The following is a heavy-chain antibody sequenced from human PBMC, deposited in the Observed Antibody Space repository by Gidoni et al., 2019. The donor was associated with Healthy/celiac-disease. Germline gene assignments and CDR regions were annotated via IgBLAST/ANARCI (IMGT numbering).Heavy chain of an antibody. V-gene: IGHV2-70*15. CDR1: GFSLSTSGTR. D-gene: IGHD5-12*01. Sequence: QVTLRESGPALLKPTQTLTLTCPFSGFSLSTSGTRVSWIRQPPGTALEWLARIDWDDDKYYSTSLKTRLTISKDTSNNQVVLTMTNMDPVDTATYYCARMVEGGYYSFDYYYGMDVWGQGTTVTVSS. CDR2: IDWDDDK. CDR3: ARMVEGGYYSFDYYYGMDV. J-gene: IGHJ6*02.